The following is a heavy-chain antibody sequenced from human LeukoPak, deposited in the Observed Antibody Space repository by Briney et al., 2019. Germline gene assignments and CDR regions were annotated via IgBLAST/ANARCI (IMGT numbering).Heavy chain of an antibody. CDR1: GYSISSGYY. D-gene: IGHD6-13*01. V-gene: IGHV4-38-2*02. Sequence: SETLSLTCTVSGYSISSGYYWGWIRQPPGRGLEWIGSIYHSGSTYYNPSLKSRVTISVDTSKNQFSLKLSSVTAADTAVYYCARADYSSTWSHDYYYMDVWGKGTTVTVSS. CDR3: ARADYSSTWSHDYYYMDV. CDR2: IYHSGST. J-gene: IGHJ6*03.